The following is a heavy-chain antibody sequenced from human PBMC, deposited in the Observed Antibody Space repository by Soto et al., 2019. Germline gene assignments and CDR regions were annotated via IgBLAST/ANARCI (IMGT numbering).Heavy chain of an antibody. CDR3: ARGLPLDIVVVVAAMEDWFDP. V-gene: IGHV1-2*04. CDR2: INPNSGGT. CDR1: GYTFTGYY. D-gene: IGHD2-15*01. Sequence: GASVKVSCKASGYTFTGYYMHWVRQAPGQGLEWIGWINPNSGGTNYAQKFQGWVTMTRDTSISTAYMELSRLRSDDTAVYYCARGLPLDIVVVVAAMEDWFDPWGQGTLVTVSS. J-gene: IGHJ5*02.